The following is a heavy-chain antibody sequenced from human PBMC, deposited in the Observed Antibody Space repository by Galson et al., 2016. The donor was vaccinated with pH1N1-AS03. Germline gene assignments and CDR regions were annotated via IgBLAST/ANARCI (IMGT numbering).Heavy chain of an antibody. CDR3: ARGKWFGEPAYYYYYAMDV. V-gene: IGHV1-69*06. CDR2: IFPFFGTA. D-gene: IGHD3-10*01. Sequence: SVKVSCKASGGSFSNFVFSWVRQAPGQGLEWMAGIFPFFGTANYTQKFQGRLTVTADKSTSTTHMALKSLRSEDTAVYYCARGKWFGEPAYYYYYAMDVWGQGTTVTVSS. CDR1: GGSFSNFV. J-gene: IGHJ6*02.